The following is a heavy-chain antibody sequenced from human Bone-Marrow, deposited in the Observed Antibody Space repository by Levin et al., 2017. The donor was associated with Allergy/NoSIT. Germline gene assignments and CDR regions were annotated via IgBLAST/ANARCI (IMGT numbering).Heavy chain of an antibody. V-gene: IGHV1-46*01. J-gene: IGHJ4*02. CDR2: INPSGGST. CDR3: ARDRIAVAATGGDY. Sequence: ASVKVSCKASGYTFTSYYMHWVRQAPGQGLEWMGIINPSGGSTTYAQKFQGRATMTRATSTSTVYMDLSSLRSEDTAVYYCARDRIAVAATGGDYWGQGTLVTVSS. D-gene: IGHD6-13*01. CDR1: GYTFTSYY.